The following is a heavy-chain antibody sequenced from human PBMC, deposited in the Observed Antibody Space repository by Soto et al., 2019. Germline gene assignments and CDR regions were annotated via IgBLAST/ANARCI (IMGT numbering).Heavy chain of an antibody. J-gene: IGHJ4*02. V-gene: IGHV3-30-3*01. CDR2: VSKDGSDK. Sequence: SLRLSCAASGFIFSSFPMHWVRQAPGKGLEWVAVVSKDGSDKHYADSVKGRFTISRDNSENTLHLQMNSLRPEDTGVYYCARSYCGDNCALDYWGQGTPVTVSS. D-gene: IGHD2-21*02. CDR3: ARSYCGDNCALDY. CDR1: GFIFSSFP.